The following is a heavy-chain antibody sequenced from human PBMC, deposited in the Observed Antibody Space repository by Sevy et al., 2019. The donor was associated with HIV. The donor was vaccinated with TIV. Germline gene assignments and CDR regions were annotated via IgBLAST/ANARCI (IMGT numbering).Heavy chain of an antibody. Sequence: SETLSLTCTVSGGSISSGGYYWSWIRQHPGKGPEWIGYIYYSGSTYYNPSLKSRVTISVDTSKNQFSLKLSSVTAADTAVYYCVRGKQGPYYYDSSGPQAFDYWGQGTLVTVSS. D-gene: IGHD3-22*01. CDR3: VRGKQGPYYYDSSGPQAFDY. V-gene: IGHV4-31*03. CDR2: IYYSGST. CDR1: GGSISSGGYY. J-gene: IGHJ4*02.